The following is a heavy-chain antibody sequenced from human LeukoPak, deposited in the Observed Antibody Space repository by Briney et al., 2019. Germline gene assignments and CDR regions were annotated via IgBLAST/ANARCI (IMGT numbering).Heavy chain of an antibody. CDR2: IYYSGST. CDR3: ARSSGWSRRVYWYFDL. Sequence: SETLSLTCTVSGGSISSYYWSWIRQPPGKGLEWIGYIYYSGSTNYNPSLKSRVTISVDTSKNQFSLKLSSVTAADTAVYYCARSSGWSRRVYWYFDLWGRGTLVTVSS. D-gene: IGHD6-19*01. V-gene: IGHV4-59*12. CDR1: GGSISSYY. J-gene: IGHJ2*01.